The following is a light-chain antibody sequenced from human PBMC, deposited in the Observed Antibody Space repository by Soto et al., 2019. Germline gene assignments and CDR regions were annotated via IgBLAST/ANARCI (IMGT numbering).Light chain of an antibody. CDR1: SADIGGYHS. V-gene: IGLV2-14*01. CDR3: GSYTGVASSGQFFGRTSGPV. CDR2: DVC. Sequence: QSVLSKHASVSGSPGQSITISCSGTSADIGGYHSVSWYQHQPANAPKLIIYDVCYPPSSVSYRFSASNFGNTASLAISGPQDEDEADYSCGSYTGVASSGQFFGRTSGPVFGTGTTVTV. J-gene: IGLJ1*01.